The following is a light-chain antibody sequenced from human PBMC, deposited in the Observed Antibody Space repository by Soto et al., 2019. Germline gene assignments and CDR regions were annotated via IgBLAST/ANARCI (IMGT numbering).Light chain of an antibody. CDR1: QSVSSY. V-gene: IGKV3-20*01. Sequence: IVLTQSPATLSLSPGERATLSCRASQSVSSYLAWYQQKPGQAPRLLIYGASSRATGIPDRCSGSGSGTDFTLTISRLEPEDFAVYYCQQYGSSRWTFGQGTKVDTK. CDR3: QQYGSSRWT. CDR2: GAS. J-gene: IGKJ1*01.